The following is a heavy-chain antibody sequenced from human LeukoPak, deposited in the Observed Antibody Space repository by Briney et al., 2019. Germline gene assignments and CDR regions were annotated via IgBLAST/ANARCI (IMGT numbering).Heavy chain of an antibody. V-gene: IGHV4-61*01. CDR1: GGSVSSGSYY. CDR2: IYYSGST. Sequence: SETLSLTCTVSGGSVSSGSYYWSWIRQPPGKGLEWIGYIYYSGSTNYNPSLKSRVTISVDTSKNQFSLKLSSVTAADRAVYYCAIRFDTWGSIYWGQGTLVTVSS. D-gene: IGHD7-27*01. CDR3: AIRFDTWGSIY. J-gene: IGHJ4*02.